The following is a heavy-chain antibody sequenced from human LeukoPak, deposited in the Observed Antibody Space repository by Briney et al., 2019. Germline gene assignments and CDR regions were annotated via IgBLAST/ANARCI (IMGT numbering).Heavy chain of an antibody. CDR1: GFTFSSYA. J-gene: IGHJ4*02. CDR3: APSLSGWFGPSAYY. CDR2: ISYDGSNK. V-gene: IGHV3-30*04. D-gene: IGHD6-19*01. Sequence: GGALRLSCAASGFTFSSYAMHWVRQAPGKGLEWVAVISYDGSNKYYADSVKGRFTISRDNARNSVFLQMNSLRAEDTAVYYCAPSLSGWFGPSAYYCGQGTLVTVSS.